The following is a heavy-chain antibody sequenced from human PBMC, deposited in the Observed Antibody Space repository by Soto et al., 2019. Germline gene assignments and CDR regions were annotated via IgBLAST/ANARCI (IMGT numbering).Heavy chain of an antibody. CDR1: GFTFSDYY. J-gene: IGHJ4*02. CDR3: ARDRSRLITVVSLPSGPPEY. CDR2: ISSSGSTI. Sequence: VQLLESGGGLVQPGGSLRLSCAASGFTFSDYYMSWIRQAPGKGLEWVSYISSSGSTIYYADSVKGRFTISRDNAKNSLYLQMNSLRAEDTAVYYCARDRSRLITVVSLPSGPPEYWGQGTLVTVSS. D-gene: IGHD3-22*01. V-gene: IGHV3-11*01.